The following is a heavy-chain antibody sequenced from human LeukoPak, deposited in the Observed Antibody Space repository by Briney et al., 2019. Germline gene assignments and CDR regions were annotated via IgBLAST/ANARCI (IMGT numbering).Heavy chain of an antibody. CDR2: ISGSGDKT. CDR3: AKDLSPFGSSGYSGFFQH. CDR1: GFSFNTYA. D-gene: IGHD3-22*01. J-gene: IGHJ1*01. Sequence: GGSLRLSCAAPGFSFNTYAMGWLRQPPGKGLHWVSTISGSGDKTYYADSVKGRSTISRDNSKNAVYLKMNSLRAEETAVYFCAKDLSPFGSSGYSGFFQHWGQGTLVTVSS. V-gene: IGHV3-23*01.